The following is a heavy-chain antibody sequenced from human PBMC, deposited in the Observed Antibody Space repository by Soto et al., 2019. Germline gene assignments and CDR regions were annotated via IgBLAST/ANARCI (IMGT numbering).Heavy chain of an antibody. Sequence: QVQLVQSGAEVRKPGASVKLSCQASGYTFTHYYIHWVRQAPGQGLEWLGRINPDTGTTSYAQTVQGRVTLTTDTSASTVYLELSGLAAEDTAVYYCASCPIYGGDSYFAYWGQGTLVTVSS. CDR2: INPDTGTT. V-gene: IGHV1-46*01. J-gene: IGHJ4*02. CDR3: ASCPIYGGDSYFAY. CDR1: GYTFTHYY. D-gene: IGHD2-21*01.